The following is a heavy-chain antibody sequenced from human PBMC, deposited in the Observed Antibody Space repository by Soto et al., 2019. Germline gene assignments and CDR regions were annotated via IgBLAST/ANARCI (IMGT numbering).Heavy chain of an antibody. V-gene: IGHV3-30*18. CDR1: GFTFSSYG. CDR3: AKDWKVRVNNKEINWFYP. J-gene: IGHJ5*02. D-gene: IGHD3-10*01. CDR2: ISYDGSNK. Sequence: GGSLRLSCAASGFTFSSYGMHWVRQAPGKGLEWVAVISYDGSNKYYADSVKGRFTISRDNSKNTLYLQMNSLRAEDTAVYYCAKDWKVRVNNKEINWFYPWGQGTLVTVSS.